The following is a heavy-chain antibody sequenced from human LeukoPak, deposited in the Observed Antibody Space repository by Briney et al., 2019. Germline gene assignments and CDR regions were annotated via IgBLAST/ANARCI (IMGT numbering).Heavy chain of an antibody. V-gene: IGHV1-69*04. CDR3: AREWGDTMVRGIIITGEYFDY. J-gene: IGHJ4*02. CDR1: GGTFSSYA. Sequence: GASVKVSCKASGGTFSSYAISWVRQAPGQGLEWMGRIIPILGIANYAQKFQGRVTITADKSTSTAYMELSSLRSEDTAVYYCAREWGDTMVRGIIITGEYFDYWGQGTLVTVSS. D-gene: IGHD3-10*01. CDR2: IIPILGIA.